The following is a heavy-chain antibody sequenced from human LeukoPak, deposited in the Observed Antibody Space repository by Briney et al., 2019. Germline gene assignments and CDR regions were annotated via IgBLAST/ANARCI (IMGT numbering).Heavy chain of an antibody. V-gene: IGHV3-30-3*01. J-gene: IGHJ1*01. Sequence: PGGSLRLSCAASGFTFSSYAMHWVRQAPGKGLEWVAVISYDGSNKYYADSVKGRFTISRDNSKNTLYLQMNNLRAEDTALYYCAKGPGAAVAKRYIQHWGQGTLVTVSS. D-gene: IGHD6-19*01. CDR1: GFTFSSYA. CDR2: ISYDGSNK. CDR3: AKGPGAAVAKRYIQH.